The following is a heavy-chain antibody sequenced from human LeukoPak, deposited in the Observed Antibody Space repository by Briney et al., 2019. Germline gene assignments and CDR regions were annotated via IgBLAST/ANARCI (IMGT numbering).Heavy chain of an antibody. D-gene: IGHD5-12*01. Sequence: TSETLSLTCTVSGGSISSYYWSWIRQPPGKGLEWIGYIYYSGSTNYNPSLKSRVTISVDTSKNQFSLKLNSVTAADTAVYYCARVSGYDWESFYDYWGQGTLVTVSS. V-gene: IGHV4-59*01. CDR3: ARVSGYDWESFYDY. J-gene: IGHJ4*02. CDR1: GGSISSYY. CDR2: IYYSGST.